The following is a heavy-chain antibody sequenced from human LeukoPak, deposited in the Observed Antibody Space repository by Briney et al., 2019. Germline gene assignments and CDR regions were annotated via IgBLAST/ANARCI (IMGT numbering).Heavy chain of an antibody. D-gene: IGHD3-10*01. CDR1: GFTFSSYA. Sequence: GGSLRLSCAASGFTFSSYAMSWVRQAPGKGLEWVSAISGSGGSTYYADSVKGRFTISRDNSKSTLYLQMNSLRAEDMAVYYCAKDGRSGSYYPYWGQGTLVTVSS. J-gene: IGHJ4*02. V-gene: IGHV3-23*01. CDR3: AKDGRSGSYYPY. CDR2: ISGSGGST.